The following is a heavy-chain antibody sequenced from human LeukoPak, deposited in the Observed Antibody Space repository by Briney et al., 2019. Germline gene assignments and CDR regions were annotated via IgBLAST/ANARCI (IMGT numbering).Heavy chain of an antibody. Sequence: PGRSLRLSCAGSGFTFSSYAMHWVRQAPGKGLEWVALISYDGSNKYYADSVKGRFTISRDNSKNTLYLQMNSMRAEDTAVYYCARARGYSGYDYWFDYWGQGTLVTVSS. D-gene: IGHD5-12*01. J-gene: IGHJ4*02. V-gene: IGHV3-30*04. CDR1: GFTFSSYA. CDR3: ARARGYSGYDYWFDY. CDR2: ISYDGSNK.